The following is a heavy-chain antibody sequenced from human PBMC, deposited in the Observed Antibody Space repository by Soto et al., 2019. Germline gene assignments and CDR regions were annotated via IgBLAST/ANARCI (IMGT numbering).Heavy chain of an antibody. D-gene: IGHD3-22*01. CDR1: GFTFSNAW. Sequence: GGSLRLSCAASGFTFSNAWMSWVRQAPGKGLEWVGRIKSKTDGGTTDYAAPVKGRFTISRDDSKNTLYLQMNSLKTEDTAVYYCAREESSDWSYYYDSSGYGDAFDIWGQGTMVTVSS. CDR3: AREESSDWSYYYDSSGYGDAFDI. J-gene: IGHJ3*02. V-gene: IGHV3-15*01. CDR2: IKSKTDGGTT.